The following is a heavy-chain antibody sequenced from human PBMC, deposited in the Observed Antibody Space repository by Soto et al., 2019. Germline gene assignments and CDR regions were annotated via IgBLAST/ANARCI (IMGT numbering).Heavy chain of an antibody. V-gene: IGHV3-48*02. CDR1: GFTFSSYS. D-gene: IGHD4-4*01. J-gene: IGHJ4*02. CDR3: ARGKVVTTGGVDY. CDR2: ISSSSSTI. Sequence: EVQLVESGGGLVQPGGSLRLSCAASGFTFSSYSMNWVRQAPGKGLEWVSYISSSSSTIYYADSVKGRFTISRDNAKNSLYLQMNSLRDEDTAVYYCARGKVVTTGGVDYWGQGTLFTVSS.